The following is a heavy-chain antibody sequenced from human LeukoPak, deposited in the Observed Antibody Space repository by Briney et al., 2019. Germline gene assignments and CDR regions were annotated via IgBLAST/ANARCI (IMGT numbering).Heavy chain of an antibody. CDR3: ARSLYYYGMDV. Sequence: ASVKVSCKASEYTFTSYDINWVRQATGQGLEWMGWMNPNTGNSGYALKFQGRVTMTRNTSTDTAYMELSSLRSEDTALYYCARSLYYYGMDVWGQGTTVSVFS. CDR1: EYTFTSYD. V-gene: IGHV1-8*01. J-gene: IGHJ6*02. CDR2: MNPNTGNS.